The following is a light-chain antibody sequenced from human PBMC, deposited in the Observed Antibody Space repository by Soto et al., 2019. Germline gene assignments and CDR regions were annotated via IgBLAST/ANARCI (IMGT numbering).Light chain of an antibody. J-gene: IGKJ1*01. CDR2: DAS. CDR1: QSISTW. CDR3: QQYNSYSSWT. Sequence: DIQMTQSPSTLYASVGDRVTITCRASQSISTWLAWFQQKPGKAPKLLIHDASSLESGVPSRFSGSGSGTQFTLTVSSLQPDDFATYYCQQYNSYSSWTFGQGTKVEIK. V-gene: IGKV1-5*01.